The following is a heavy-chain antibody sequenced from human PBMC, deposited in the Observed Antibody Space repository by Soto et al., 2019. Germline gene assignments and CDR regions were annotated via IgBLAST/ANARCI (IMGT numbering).Heavy chain of an antibody. CDR1: GGSFSANH. CDR2: ITLGGST. J-gene: IGHJ6*02. V-gene: IGHV4-34*01. CDR3: ARGSPYFCSGGSCYPDYGMDV. D-gene: IGHD2-15*01. Sequence: SETLSLTCAISGGSFSANHWSWIRQSPGQGLEWIGEITLGGSTNYSPSLKSRVSISVDEGKKQFSLEMTSVTAADTAVYYCARGSPYFCSGGSCYPDYGMDVWGQGTTVTVSS.